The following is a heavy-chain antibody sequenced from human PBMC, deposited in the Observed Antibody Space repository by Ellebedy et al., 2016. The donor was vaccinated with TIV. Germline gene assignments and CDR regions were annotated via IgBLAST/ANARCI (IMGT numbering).Heavy chain of an antibody. CDR3: GRDGGQGVGAVGY. CDR1: GYTFTNYG. V-gene: IGHV1-18*01. J-gene: IGHJ4*02. CDR2: ISAYNGNT. D-gene: IGHD1-26*01. Sequence: AASVKVSCKASGYTFTNYGVTWVRQAPGQGLEWMGWISAYNGNTNYAQKLQGRVTMTTDTSTNTAYMDLRSLRSDDTAVYYCGRDGGQGVGAVGYWGQGTLVTVSS.